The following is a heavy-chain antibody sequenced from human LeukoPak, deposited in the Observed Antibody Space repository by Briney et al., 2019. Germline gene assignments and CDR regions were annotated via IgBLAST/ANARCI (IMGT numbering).Heavy chain of an antibody. CDR3: ARDRFVDTGYFDY. J-gene: IGHJ4*02. CDR1: GLTFSSYA. D-gene: IGHD5-18*01. V-gene: IGHV3-30-3*01. CDR2: ISYDGSNK. Sequence: GGSLRLSCAASGLTFSSYAMHWVRQAPGKGLEWVAVISYDGSNKYYADSVKGRFTISRDISKNTLYLQMNSLRAEDTAVYYCARDRFVDTGYFDYWGQGTLVTVSS.